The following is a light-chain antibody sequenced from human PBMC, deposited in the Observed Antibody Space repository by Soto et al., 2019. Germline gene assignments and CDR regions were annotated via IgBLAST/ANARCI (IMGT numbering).Light chain of an antibody. CDR2: GAS. CDR3: QQYNNCLWT. CDR1: QSVSSN. J-gene: IGKJ1*01. V-gene: IGKV3-15*01. Sequence: EIVMTQSPATLSVSPGERATLSCRASQSVSSNLAWYQQKPGQAPRLLIYGASTRATGIPARFSGSGSGTEFTPTISSLQSEDFAVYYCQQYNNCLWTFGQGTKVEIK.